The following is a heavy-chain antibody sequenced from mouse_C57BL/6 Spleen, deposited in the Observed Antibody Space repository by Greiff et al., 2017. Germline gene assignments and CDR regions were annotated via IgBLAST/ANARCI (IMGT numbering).Heavy chain of an antibody. CDR2: INPSNGGT. V-gene: IGHV1-53*01. CDR1: GYTFTSYW. CDR3: ARSGTTVVAPYDYAMDY. Sequence: QVQLQQPGTELVKPGASVKLSCKASGYTFTSYWMHWVKQRPGQGLEWIGNINPSNGGTNYNEKFKSKATLTVDKASSTAYMHLSSLTSEDSAVYYCARSGTTVVAPYDYAMDYWGQGTSVTVSS. D-gene: IGHD1-1*01. J-gene: IGHJ4*01.